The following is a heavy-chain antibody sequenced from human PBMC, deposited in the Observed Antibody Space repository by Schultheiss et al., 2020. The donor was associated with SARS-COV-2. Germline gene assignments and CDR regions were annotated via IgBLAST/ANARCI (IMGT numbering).Heavy chain of an antibody. D-gene: IGHD6-13*01. CDR1: GYSISSGYY. CDR2: IYHSGST. J-gene: IGHJ6*02. CDR3: ARGKRGSSVLTWDYYYYYGMDV. V-gene: IGHV4-38-2*01. Sequence: SQTLSLTCAVSGYSISSGYYWGWIRQPPGKGLEWIGSIYHSGSTYYNPSLKSRVTISVDTSKNQFSLKLSSVTAADTAVYYCARGKRGSSVLTWDYYYYYGMDVWGQGTTVTVSS.